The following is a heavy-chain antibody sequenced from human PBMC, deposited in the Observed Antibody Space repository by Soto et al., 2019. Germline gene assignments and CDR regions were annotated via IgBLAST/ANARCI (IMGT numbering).Heavy chain of an antibody. J-gene: IGHJ4*02. CDR1: GGSIYSSNW. Sequence: QVRLQESGPGLVKPSGTLSLTCAVSGGSIYSSNWWTWVRQPPGKGLEWIGQIYHSGSTNYSPSLKSRVTISVDKSNNQFSLKVTSVTAADTAVYYCTRGWEPTDWGQGSLVTVSS. D-gene: IGHD1-26*01. CDR2: IYHSGST. V-gene: IGHV4-4*02. CDR3: TRGWEPTD.